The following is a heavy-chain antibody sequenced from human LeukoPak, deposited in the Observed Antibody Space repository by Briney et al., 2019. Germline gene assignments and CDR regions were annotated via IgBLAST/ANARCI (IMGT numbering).Heavy chain of an antibody. CDR3: ARPFPYYDSSGYYTDY. CDR1: GFTFSSYA. V-gene: IGHV3-30*04. CDR2: ISYDGSNK. Sequence: GGSLRLSCAASGFTFSSYAMHWVRQAPGKGLEWVAVISYDGSNKYYADSVKGRFTISRDNSKNTLYPQMNSLRAEDTAVYYCARPFPYYDSSGYYTDYWGQGTLVTVSS. D-gene: IGHD3-22*01. J-gene: IGHJ4*02.